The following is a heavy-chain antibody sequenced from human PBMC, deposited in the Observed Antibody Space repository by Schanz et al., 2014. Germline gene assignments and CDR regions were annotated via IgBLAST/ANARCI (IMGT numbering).Heavy chain of an antibody. D-gene: IGHD2-15*01. Sequence: ESGGGLVQPGGSLRLSCAVSGFTVSSNHMSWVRQAPGKGLEWVSVIYSGIGAYYADSVKDRFTISRDNSKNTLYLQMNTLRAEDTAVYYCARDRGYCSGGSCLTFDYWGQGTLVTVSS. J-gene: IGHJ4*02. CDR2: IYSGIGA. V-gene: IGHV3-66*01. CDR3: ARDRGYCSGGSCLTFDY. CDR1: GFTVSSNH.